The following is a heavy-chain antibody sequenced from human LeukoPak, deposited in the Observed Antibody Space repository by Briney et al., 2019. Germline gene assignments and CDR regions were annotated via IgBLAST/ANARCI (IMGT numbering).Heavy chain of an antibody. CDR3: AKDYSGSYWEVPYFDY. D-gene: IGHD1-26*01. CDR2: ISYDGSNK. Sequence: PGGSLRLSCAASGFTFSSYGMHWVRQAPGKGLEWVAVISYDGSNKYYADSVKGRFTISRDNSKNTLYLQMNSLRAEDTAVYYCAKDYSGSYWEVPYFDYWGQGTLVTVSS. V-gene: IGHV3-30*18. J-gene: IGHJ4*02. CDR1: GFTFSSYG.